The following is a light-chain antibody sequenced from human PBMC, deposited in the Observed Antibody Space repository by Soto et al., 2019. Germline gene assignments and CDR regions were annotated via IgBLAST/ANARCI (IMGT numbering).Light chain of an antibody. CDR2: AAS. V-gene: IGKV3-15*01. Sequence: EIVMTQSPATLSVSPGERATLSCRASQSVSSNLAWYQQTPGQAPRLLIYAASTRATGIPARFSGSGSGTEFTLTVISLQAEDFAVYCCQQYHDWPPVTFGGGTKVEIK. CDR3: QQYHDWPPVT. J-gene: IGKJ4*01. CDR1: QSVSSN.